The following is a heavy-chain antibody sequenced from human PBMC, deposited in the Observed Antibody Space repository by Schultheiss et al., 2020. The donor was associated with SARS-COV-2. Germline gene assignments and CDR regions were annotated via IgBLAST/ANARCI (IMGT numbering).Heavy chain of an antibody. Sequence: GESLKISCKGSGYSFTSYWIGWVRLMPGKGLEWMGIIYPGDSDTRYSPSFQGQVTISADRSASSAYLQWSSLKVSDTATYYCARVYGSGTYLYYMDVWGKGTSVTVSS. CDR2: IYPGDSDT. J-gene: IGHJ6*03. CDR3: ARVYGSGTYLYYMDV. V-gene: IGHV5-51*01. CDR1: GYSFTSYW. D-gene: IGHD3-10*01.